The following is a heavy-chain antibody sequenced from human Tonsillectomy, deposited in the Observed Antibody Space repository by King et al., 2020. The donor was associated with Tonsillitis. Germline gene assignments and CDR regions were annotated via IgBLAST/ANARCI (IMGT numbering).Heavy chain of an antibody. D-gene: IGHD5-12*01. J-gene: IGHJ5*02. CDR3: ARERDMVATRLFDP. V-gene: IGHV3-21*01. CDR1: GFTFSSYS. Sequence: DVQLVESGGGLVKPGGSLRLSCAASGFTFSSYSMNWVRQAPGKGLEWVASISSSSSYIYYADSVKGRFTISRDNAKNSLYLQMNSLRAEDTAVYYCARERDMVATRLFDPWGQRTLVTVSS. CDR2: ISSSSSYI.